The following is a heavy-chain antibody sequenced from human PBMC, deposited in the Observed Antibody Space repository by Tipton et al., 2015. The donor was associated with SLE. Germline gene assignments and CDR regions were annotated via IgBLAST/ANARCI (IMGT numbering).Heavy chain of an antibody. J-gene: IGHJ1*01. D-gene: IGHD2-15*01. Sequence: TLSLTCTVSGGSISGSSYYWGWIRQPPGKGLEWIASIYYSGSPYFNPSLKSRVTISVDTSKNQLSLNLRSVTAADTAVYYCARMSCSGGSCYFASLAEYFQHWGQGTLVTVSS. V-gene: IGHV4-39*01. CDR3: ARMSCSGGSCYFASLAEYFQH. CDR1: GGSISGSSYY. CDR2: IYYSGSP.